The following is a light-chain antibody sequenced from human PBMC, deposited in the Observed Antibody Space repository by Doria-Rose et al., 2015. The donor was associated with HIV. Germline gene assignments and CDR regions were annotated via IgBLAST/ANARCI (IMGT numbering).Light chain of an antibody. CDR1: QRVKSSY. J-gene: IGKJ1*01. CDR3: HQYGTSWT. CDR2: DAS. V-gene: IGKV3-20*01. Sequence: EIVLTQSPGTLSLSPGERATLSCRASQRVKSSYLAWYQQKPGQAPRLLIYDASTRATGITDGFSGSGSGTNFTLTINRLEPEDFALYYCHQYGTSWTFGQGTKVEI.